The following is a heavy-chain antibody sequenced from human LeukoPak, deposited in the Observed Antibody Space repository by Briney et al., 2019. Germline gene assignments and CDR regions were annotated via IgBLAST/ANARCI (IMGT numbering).Heavy chain of an antibody. CDR1: GYTLTGYY. CDR3: ARGTNIATDY. Sequence: GASVKVSCKASGYTLTGYYMHWVRQAPGQGLEWVGWINPKSGGTNYAQKFQGRVTMTRDTSISTAYMELSTLRSDDMAVYYCARGTNIATDYWGQGTLVTVSS. J-gene: IGHJ4*02. D-gene: IGHD6-13*01. V-gene: IGHV1-2*02. CDR2: INPKSGGT.